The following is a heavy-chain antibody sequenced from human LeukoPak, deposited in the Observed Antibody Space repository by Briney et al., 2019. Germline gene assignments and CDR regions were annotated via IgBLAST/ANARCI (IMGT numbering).Heavy chain of an antibody. V-gene: IGHV4-39*01. CDR1: GGSISSSSYY. J-gene: IGHJ4*02. CDR3: ARRGGYSSAAGDY. CDR2: IYYSGST. Sequence: PSETLSLTCTVSGGSISSSSYYWGWIRQPPGTGLEWIGSIYYSGSTYYNPSLKSRVTISVDTSKNQFSLKLSSVTAADTAVYYCARRGGYSSAAGDYWGQGTLVTVSS. D-gene: IGHD6-19*01.